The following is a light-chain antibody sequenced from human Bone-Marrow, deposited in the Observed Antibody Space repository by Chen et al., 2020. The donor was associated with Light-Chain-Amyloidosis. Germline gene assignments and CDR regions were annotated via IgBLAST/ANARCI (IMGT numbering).Light chain of an antibody. J-gene: IGLJ2*01. CDR1: DLPTKY. V-gene: IGLV3-25*03. CDR2: RDT. CDR3: QSADSSGTDEVI. Sequence: SYELTQPPSVSVSPGQTARITCSGEDLPTKYAYWYQQKPGQAPVLVIHRDTSRPSGISERFSGSSPGKTATLAFSGVQAEDETDYHCQSADSSGTDEVIFGGGTKLTVL.